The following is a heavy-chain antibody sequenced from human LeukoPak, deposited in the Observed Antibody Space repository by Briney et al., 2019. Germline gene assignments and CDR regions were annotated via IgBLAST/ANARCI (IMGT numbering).Heavy chain of an antibody. CDR2: ISGNSGNT. Sequence: GGSLRLSCAASGFTFSSYAMNWVRQAPGKGRELVSGISGNSGNTYYAETVKGRFTISRDNSKKTLYLQMNSLRAEDTAMSYCATRVMIAITTRGAFHIWGQGTMVTVSS. J-gene: IGHJ3*02. V-gene: IGHV3-23*01. CDR1: GFTFSSYA. D-gene: IGHD3-16*01. CDR3: ATRVMIAITTRGAFHI.